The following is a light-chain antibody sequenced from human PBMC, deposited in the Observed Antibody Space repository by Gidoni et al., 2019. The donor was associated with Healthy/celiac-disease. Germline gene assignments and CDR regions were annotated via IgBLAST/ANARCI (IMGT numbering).Light chain of an antibody. J-gene: IGKJ3*01. CDR2: AAS. CDR3: QQSYSTRPT. CDR1: QSISSY. V-gene: IGKV1-39*01. Sequence: DIQMTQSPSSLSASVGDRVTITCRASQSISSYLNWYQQKPGKAPKRLIYAASSLQSGVPSRFSGSGSGTDFTLTISSLQPEDFATYYCQQSYSTRPTFGPGTKVDIK.